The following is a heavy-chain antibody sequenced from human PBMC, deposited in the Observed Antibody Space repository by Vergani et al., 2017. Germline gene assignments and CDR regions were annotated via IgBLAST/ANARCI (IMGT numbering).Heavy chain of an antibody. V-gene: IGHV3-73*02. CDR1: GFTFSDSA. CDR3: VKDAGSYENFFDS. D-gene: IGHD1-26*01. Sequence: LVESGGGLVQPGGSLKLSCAASGFTFSDSALHWVRLASGKGLEWVGRIREKANGFETQYAASVQGRFTISRDDSRDTLYLQMNSLRPEDTATYYCVKDAGSYENFFDSWGQGTLVTVSS. J-gene: IGHJ4*02. CDR2: IREKANGFET.